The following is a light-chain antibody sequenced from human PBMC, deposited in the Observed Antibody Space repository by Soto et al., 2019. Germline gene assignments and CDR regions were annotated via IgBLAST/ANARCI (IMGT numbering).Light chain of an antibody. CDR3: HSYDSSLSGWV. CDR1: SSNIGAGYD. CDR2: GNS. J-gene: IGLJ3*02. Sequence: QSALTQPPSVSGAPGQRVTISCTGSSSNIGAGYDVHWYQQLPGTAPKLLMYGNSNRPSGVPDRFSGSKSGTSASLAITGLQAEDEADYYCHSYDSSLSGWVFGGGTKLTVL. V-gene: IGLV1-40*01.